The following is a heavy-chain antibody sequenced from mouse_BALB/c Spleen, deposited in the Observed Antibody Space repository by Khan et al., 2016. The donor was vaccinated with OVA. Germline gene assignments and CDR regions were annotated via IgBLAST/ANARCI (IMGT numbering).Heavy chain of an antibody. CDR3: TRRDYAVDY. CDR2: IRLKSNNYAT. V-gene: IGHV6-6*02. J-gene: IGHJ4*01. Sequence: EVQLQESGGGLVQPGGSMKLSCVASGFTFTNYWMNWVRQSPEKGLEWVAEIRLKSNNYATHYAESVKGRFTISRDDSKSSVSLQMNNLRTEDTGIYYCTRRDYAVDYWGQGTSVTVSS. CDR1: GFTFTNYW.